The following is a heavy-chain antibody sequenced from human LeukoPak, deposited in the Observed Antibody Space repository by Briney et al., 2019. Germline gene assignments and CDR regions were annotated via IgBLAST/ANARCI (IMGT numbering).Heavy chain of an antibody. CDR3: AVAAAGTADFDY. D-gene: IGHD6-13*01. CDR2: IIPIFGTA. J-gene: IGHJ4*02. Sequence: SVKVSCKASGGTFSSYAISWVRQAPGQGLEWMGGIIPIFGTANYAQKFQGRVTITADESTSTAYMEPSSLRSEDTAVYYCAVAAAGTADFDYWGQGTLVTVSS. CDR1: GGTFSSYA. V-gene: IGHV1-69*13.